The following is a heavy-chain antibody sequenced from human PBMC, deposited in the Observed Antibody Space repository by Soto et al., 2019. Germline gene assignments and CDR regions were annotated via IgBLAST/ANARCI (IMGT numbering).Heavy chain of an antibody. D-gene: IGHD1-1*01. Sequence: QVQLVESGGGVVQPGRSLRLSCAASGFTFSRYPMHWVRQAPGKGLEWVAVIAYDGSIKLYADSVKGRFTISRDDSKNTLYLQMNSLRIEDTAVYYCARDKIRGAPAFLEDWGQGTLVTVSS. V-gene: IGHV3-30-3*01. CDR2: IAYDGSIK. J-gene: IGHJ1*01. CDR3: ARDKIRGAPAFLED. CDR1: GFTFSRYP.